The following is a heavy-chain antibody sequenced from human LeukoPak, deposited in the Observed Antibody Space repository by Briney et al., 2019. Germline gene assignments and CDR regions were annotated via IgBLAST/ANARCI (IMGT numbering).Heavy chain of an antibody. D-gene: IGHD6-25*01. CDR1: GGSISSYY. J-gene: IGHJ4*02. CDR2: IYYSGST. V-gene: IGHV4-59*08. CDR3: ARGRLPTDY. Sequence: KPSETLTLTCTVSGGSISSYYWSWIRQPPGKGLEWIGYIYYSGSTSYNPSLKSRVTISVDTSKNQFSLKLTSVTAADTAVYYCARGRLPTDYWGQGTLVTVSS.